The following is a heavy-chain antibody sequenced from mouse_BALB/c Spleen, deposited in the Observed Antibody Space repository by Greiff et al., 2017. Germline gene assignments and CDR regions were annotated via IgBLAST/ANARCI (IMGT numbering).Heavy chain of an antibody. V-gene: IGHV3-2*02. CDR2: ISYSGST. J-gene: IGHJ4*01. D-gene: IGHD1-1*02. Sequence: EVQGVESGPGLVKPSQSLSLTCTVTGYSITSDYAWNWIRQFPGNKLEWMGYISYSGSTSYNPSLKSRISITRDTSKNQFFLQLNSVTTEDTATYYCARGGSPYYYAMDYWGQGTSVTVSS. CDR1: GYSITSDYA. CDR3: ARGGSPYYYAMDY.